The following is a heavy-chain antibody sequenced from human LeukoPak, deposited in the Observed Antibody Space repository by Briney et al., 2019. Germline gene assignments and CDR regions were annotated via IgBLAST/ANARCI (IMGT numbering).Heavy chain of an antibody. Sequence: PSETLSLTCAVYGGSFSGYYWSWIRQPPGKGLEWVGEINHSGSTNYNPSLKSRVTISVDTSKNQFSLKLSSVTAADTAVYYCARGQTIVGATGDFWGQGTLVTVSS. D-gene: IGHD1-26*01. CDR1: GGSFSGYY. CDR2: INHSGST. V-gene: IGHV4-34*01. CDR3: ARGQTIVGATGDF. J-gene: IGHJ4*02.